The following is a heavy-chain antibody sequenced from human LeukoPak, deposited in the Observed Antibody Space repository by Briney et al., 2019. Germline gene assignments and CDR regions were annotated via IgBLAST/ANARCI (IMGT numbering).Heavy chain of an antibody. D-gene: IGHD3-10*01. V-gene: IGHV1-8*01. CDR3: ARDVGSGSYYFDY. CDR2: MNPNSGNR. J-gene: IGHJ4*02. CDR1: RYTFNSYD. Sequence: ASVKVSCKASRYTFNSYDINWVRQATGQGLEWMGWMNPNSGNRGFAQKFQGRVTITRNTSISTAYMELSSLRSEDTAVCYCARDVGSGSYYFDYWGQGTLVTVSS.